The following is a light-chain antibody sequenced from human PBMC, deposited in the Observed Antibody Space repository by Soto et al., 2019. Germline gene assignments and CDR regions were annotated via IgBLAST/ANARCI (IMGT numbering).Light chain of an antibody. CDR3: QQYGSSSYT. CDR2: GAS. CDR1: QSIASSY. Sequence: EIVLTQSPGTLSLSPGERATLSYRASQSIASSYLTWYQHKPGQAPRLLIYGASSRATGIPDRFSGSGSGTDFTLTISRLEPEDFAVYYCQQYGSSSYTFGQGTQLEIK. J-gene: IGKJ2*01. V-gene: IGKV3-20*01.